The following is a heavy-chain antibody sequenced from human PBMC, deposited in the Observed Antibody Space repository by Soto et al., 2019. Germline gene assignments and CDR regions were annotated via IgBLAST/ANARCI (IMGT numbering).Heavy chain of an antibody. Sequence: SETLSLTCAVYGGSFSGYYWSWIRQPPGKGLEWIGEINHSGSTNYNPSLKSRVTISVDTSKNQFSLKLSSVTAADTAVYYCARGYSPYDFGSGYLPYGYYGMDVWGQGTTVTVSS. CDR1: GGSFSGYY. CDR3: ARGYSPYDFGSGYLPYGYYGMDV. CDR2: INHSGST. D-gene: IGHD3-3*01. V-gene: IGHV4-34*01. J-gene: IGHJ6*02.